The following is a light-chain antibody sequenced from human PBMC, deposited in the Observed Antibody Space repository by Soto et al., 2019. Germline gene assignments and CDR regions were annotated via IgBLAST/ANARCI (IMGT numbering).Light chain of an antibody. J-gene: IGKJ1*01. CDR3: QQYNNWPRT. V-gene: IGKV3-15*01. CDR2: GAS. Sequence: EIVMTQSPATLSVSPGERATLSCRASQSVSSTLAWYQQKPGQAPRLLIYGASTRATGIPARFSGSGSGTEFTLTISSLQSEDLAVYYCQQYNNWPRTFGQGTKV. CDR1: QSVSST.